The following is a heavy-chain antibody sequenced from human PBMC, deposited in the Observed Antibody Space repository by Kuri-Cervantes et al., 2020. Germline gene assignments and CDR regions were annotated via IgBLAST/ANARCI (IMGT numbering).Heavy chain of an antibody. CDR3: STHISGTPEY. CDR2: IWRDGGGT. D-gene: IGHD6-19*01. Sequence: GESLKISCAASGFTFSYYSMNWIRQAPGKGLEWVSHIWRDGGGTYYADCVKGRFTVSRDNSKDILYLQMNSLRAEDTAVYYCSTHISGTPEYWGQGTLVTVSS. J-gene: IGHJ4*02. V-gene: IGHV3-23*01. CDR1: GFTFSYYS.